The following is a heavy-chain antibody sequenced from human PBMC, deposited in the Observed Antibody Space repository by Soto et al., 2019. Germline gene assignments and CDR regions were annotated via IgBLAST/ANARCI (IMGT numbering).Heavy chain of an antibody. Sequence: QVQLVQSGAEVKKPGSSVKVSCKASGGTFSSYAISWVRQAPGQGLEWMGGIIPIFGTVNYAQKFQGRVTITADESTSTAYMELSSLRSEDTAVYYCARGRPPYYYDSSGYHYRFDYWGQGTLVTVSS. CDR2: IIPIFGTV. D-gene: IGHD3-22*01. V-gene: IGHV1-69*01. CDR3: ARGRPPYYYDSSGYHYRFDY. J-gene: IGHJ4*02. CDR1: GGTFSSYA.